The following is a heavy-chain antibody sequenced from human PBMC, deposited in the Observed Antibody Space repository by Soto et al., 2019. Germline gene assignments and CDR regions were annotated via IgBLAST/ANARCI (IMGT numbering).Heavy chain of an antibody. J-gene: IGHJ4*02. D-gene: IGHD3-22*01. V-gene: IGHV4-4*07. CDR3: ARGMTQTDSGGGYYQTYYFDY. CDR2: IFVSGST. Sequence: ALSLTCTVCGGSFSSYYCSWIRQPAGKGLEWIGRIFVSGSTNYSPSLKSRVTMSVDTSKTQFSLKLSSVTAADTAVYYCARGMTQTDSGGGYYQTYYFDYWGQGTLVTVSS. CDR1: GGSFSSYY.